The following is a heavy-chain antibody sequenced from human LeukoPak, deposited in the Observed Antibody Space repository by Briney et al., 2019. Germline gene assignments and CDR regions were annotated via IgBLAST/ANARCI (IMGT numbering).Heavy chain of an antibody. CDR1: GGSFSGYY. CDR2: INHSGST. J-gene: IGHJ6*02. Sequence: SETLSLICAVYGGSFSGYYRSWIRQPPGKGLEWIREINHSGSTNYNPSLKSRVTMSVDTSKNQCSLKLSSVTAADTAVYYCARDRHSSSWYSNYYYGMDVWGQGTTVTVSS. CDR3: ARDRHSSSWYSNYYYGMDV. V-gene: IGHV4-34*01. D-gene: IGHD6-13*01.